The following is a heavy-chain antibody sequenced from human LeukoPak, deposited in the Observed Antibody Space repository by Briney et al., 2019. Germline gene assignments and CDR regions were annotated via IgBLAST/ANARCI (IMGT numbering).Heavy chain of an antibody. CDR1: GYTFSGFS. CDR3: VRLRRNSDTSGYYYYYDF. D-gene: IGHD3-22*01. CDR2: ISVRSNYI. Sequence: KPGGSLRLSCAASGYTFSGFSINWVRQAPGKGLEWVSSISVRSNYIYYADSVRGRFTISRDDARDSLYLQMNSLRAEDTAVYYCVRLRRNSDTSGYYYYYDFWGQGTLVTVSS. J-gene: IGHJ4*02. V-gene: IGHV3-21*01.